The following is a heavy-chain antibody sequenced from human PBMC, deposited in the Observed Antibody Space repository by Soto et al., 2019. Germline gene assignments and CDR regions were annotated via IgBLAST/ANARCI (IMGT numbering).Heavy chain of an antibody. V-gene: IGHV3-30*18. CDR1: GFTFSSYG. CDR3: AKDPSTVTTSDDY. J-gene: IGHJ4*02. D-gene: IGHD4-17*01. Sequence: QVQLVESGGGVVQPGRSLRLSCAASGFTFSSYGMHWVRQAPGKGLEWVAVISYDGSNKYYADSVKGRFTISRDNSKNTLYLQMNSLRAEDTAVYYCAKDPSTVTTSDDYWGQGTLVTVSS. CDR2: ISYDGSNK.